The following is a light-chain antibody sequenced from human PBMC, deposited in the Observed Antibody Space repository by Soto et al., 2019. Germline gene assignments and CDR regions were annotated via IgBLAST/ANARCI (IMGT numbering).Light chain of an antibody. CDR3: CSYAGSNTYV. CDR1: SSDVGNYNL. V-gene: IGLV2-23*02. CDR2: EVT. Sequence: QSALTQPASVSGSPGQSITIPCTGTSSDVGNYNLVSWYQQHPAEAPKFMIYEVTKRPSGVSNRFSGSKSGNTASLTISGLQAEDEADYYCCSYAGSNTYVFGTGPQLTVL. J-gene: IGLJ1*01.